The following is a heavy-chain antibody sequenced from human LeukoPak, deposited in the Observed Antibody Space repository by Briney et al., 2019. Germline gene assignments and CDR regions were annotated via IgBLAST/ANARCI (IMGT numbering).Heavy chain of an antibody. V-gene: IGHV3-23*01. J-gene: IGHJ4*02. D-gene: IGHD3-3*01. Sequence: GGSLRLSCAASGFTFSSYAMSWVRQAPGKGLEWVSAISGSGGSAYYADSVKGRFTISRDNSKNSLYLQMNSLRAEDTAVYYCAKASHYTYYFDYWGQGTLVTVSS. CDR3: AKASHYTYYFDY. CDR1: GFTFSSYA. CDR2: ISGSGGSA.